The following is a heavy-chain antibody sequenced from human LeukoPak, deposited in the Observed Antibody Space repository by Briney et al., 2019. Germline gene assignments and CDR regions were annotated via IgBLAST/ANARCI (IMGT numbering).Heavy chain of an antibody. V-gene: IGHV4-39*07. CDR3: ARVQSRLSWFDP. J-gene: IGHJ5*02. CDR1: GGSISSYY. Sequence: SETLSLTCTVSGGSISSYYWGWIRQPPGKGLEWIGSIYYSGSTYYNPSLRSRGTISVDTSKNQFSLRLGSVTAADTAVYYCARVQSRLSWFDPWGQGTLVTVSS. CDR2: IYYSGST.